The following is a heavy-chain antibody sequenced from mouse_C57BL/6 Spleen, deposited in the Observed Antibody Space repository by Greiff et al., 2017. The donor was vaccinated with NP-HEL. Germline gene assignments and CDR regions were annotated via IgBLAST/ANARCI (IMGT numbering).Heavy chain of an antibody. CDR2: IWWDDDK. J-gene: IGHJ1*03. D-gene: IGHD1-1*01. V-gene: IGHV8-8*01. CDR1: GFSLSTFGMG. Sequence: QVQLKESGPGILQPSQTLSLTCSFSGFSLSTFGMGVGWIRQPSGKGLEWLAHIWWDDDKYYNPALKSRLTISKDTSKNQVFLKIANVDTADTATYYCARIPSYGSSEYFDVWGTGTTVTVSS. CDR3: ARIPSYGSSEYFDV.